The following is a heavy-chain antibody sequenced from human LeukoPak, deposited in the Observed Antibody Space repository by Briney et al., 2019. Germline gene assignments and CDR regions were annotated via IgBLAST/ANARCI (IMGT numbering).Heavy chain of an antibody. D-gene: IGHD4-11*01. Sequence: GGSLRLSCAASGFTFSSYEMNWVRQAPGKGLEWVSYISSSGSTIYYADSVKGRFTISRDNAKNSLYLQMNSLRAEDTAVYYCARDRGDTTVTTIYGMVVWGQGTTVTVSS. CDR3: ARDRGDTTVTTIYGMVV. J-gene: IGHJ6*02. V-gene: IGHV3-48*03. CDR2: ISSSGSTI. CDR1: GFTFSSYE.